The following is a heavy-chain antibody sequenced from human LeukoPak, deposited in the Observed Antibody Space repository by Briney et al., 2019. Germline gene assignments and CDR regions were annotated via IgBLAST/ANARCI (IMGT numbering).Heavy chain of an antibody. CDR1: GFTFSSYA. Sequence: GGSLRLSCAASGFTFSSYAMTWVRQAPGKGLEWVSSISGSGGNTFYADSVEGRFIISRDNSKNTLYLQMNSLRVEDTATYHCAKGRNEDGDAALNYWGQGTLVTVSS. D-gene: IGHD4-17*01. V-gene: IGHV3-23*01. J-gene: IGHJ4*02. CDR3: AKGRNEDGDAALNY. CDR2: ISGSGGNT.